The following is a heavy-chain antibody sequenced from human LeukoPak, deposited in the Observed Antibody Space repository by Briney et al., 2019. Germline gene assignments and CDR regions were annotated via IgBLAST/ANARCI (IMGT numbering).Heavy chain of an antibody. V-gene: IGHV1-69*06. CDR3: AGTNDYGDYGAFDY. CDR2: IIPIFGTA. CDR1: GGTFSSYA. D-gene: IGHD4-17*01. Sequence: SVKVSCKASGGTFSSYAISWVRQAPGQGLEWMGGIIPIFGTANYAQKFQGRVTITADKSTSTAYMELSSLRSEDTAVYYCAGTNDYGDYGAFDYWGRGTLVTVSS. J-gene: IGHJ4*02.